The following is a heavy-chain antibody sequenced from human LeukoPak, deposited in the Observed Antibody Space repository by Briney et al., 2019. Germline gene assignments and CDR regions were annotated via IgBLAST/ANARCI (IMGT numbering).Heavy chain of an antibody. Sequence: GRSLRLSCTASGFTFGDYAMSWVRQAPGKGLEWVGFIRSKAYGGTTEYAASVKGRFTISRDDSKSIAYLQMNSLETEDTAVYYCTRDHPRLQGYYYDSSGYYEDYWGQGTLVTVSS. V-gene: IGHV3-49*04. CDR2: IRSKAYGGTT. J-gene: IGHJ4*02. D-gene: IGHD3-22*01. CDR3: TRDHPRLQGYYYDSSGYYEDY. CDR1: GFTFGDYA.